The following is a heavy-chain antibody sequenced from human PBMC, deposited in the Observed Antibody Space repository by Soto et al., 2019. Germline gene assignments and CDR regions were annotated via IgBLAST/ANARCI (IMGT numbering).Heavy chain of an antibody. J-gene: IGHJ4*02. V-gene: IGHV4-34*01. CDR1: GGSFSGYY. Sequence: SETLSLTCAVYGGSFSGYYWSWIRQPPGKGLEWIGEINHSGSTNYNPSLKSRVTISVDTSKNQFSLKLSSVTAADTAVYYCARGRGEYSSSSRGLSYFDYWGQGTLVTVS. D-gene: IGHD6-6*01. CDR2: INHSGST. CDR3: ARGRGEYSSSSRGLSYFDY.